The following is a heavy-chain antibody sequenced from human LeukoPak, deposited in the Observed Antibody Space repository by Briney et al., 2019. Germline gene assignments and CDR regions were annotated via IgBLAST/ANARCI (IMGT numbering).Heavy chain of an antibody. CDR2: IIPIFGTA. CDR3: ARDPSPIRRRYGMDV. Sequence: ASVKVSCKASGGTFSGYAISWVRQAPGQGLEWMGGIIPIFGTANYAQKFQGRVTITADESTSTAYMELSSLRSEDTAVYYCARDPSPIRRRYGMDVWGQGTTVTVSS. CDR1: GGTFSGYA. D-gene: IGHD2-21*01. J-gene: IGHJ6*02. V-gene: IGHV1-69*13.